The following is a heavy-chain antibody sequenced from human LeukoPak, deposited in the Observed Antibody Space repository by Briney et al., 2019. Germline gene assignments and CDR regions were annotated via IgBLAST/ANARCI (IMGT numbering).Heavy chain of an antibody. CDR1: GFTFGTFA. CDR2: IFPSGGEI. Sequence: GGSLSLSFAASGFTFGTFAMTGARKPPGKGLEWVSSIFPSGGEIHYADSVRGRFTISRDNSKSTLSLQMNSLRAEDTAVYYCARVLTAHFDYWGQGTLVTVSS. J-gene: IGHJ4*02. D-gene: IGHD2/OR15-2a*01. V-gene: IGHV3-23*01. CDR3: ARVLTAHFDY.